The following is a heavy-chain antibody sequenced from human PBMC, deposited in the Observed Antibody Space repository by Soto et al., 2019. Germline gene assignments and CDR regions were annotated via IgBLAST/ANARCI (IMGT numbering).Heavy chain of an antibody. CDR3: AIDKDMAEIGGNYFYSTDH. Sequence: QIHLVQSGDEVKKPGSSVKVSCRVPGGSFSTYAISWVRQAPGQGLEWLGGIIPIFPKQCYVQKFQARRTITSDESTPTTYIELSNLITEDTDVDYCAIDKDMAEIGGNYFYSTDHWGQGTTVTVSS. CDR1: GGSFSTYA. J-gene: IGHJ6*02. CDR2: IIPIFPKQ. V-gene: IGHV1-69*05. D-gene: IGHD2-15*01.